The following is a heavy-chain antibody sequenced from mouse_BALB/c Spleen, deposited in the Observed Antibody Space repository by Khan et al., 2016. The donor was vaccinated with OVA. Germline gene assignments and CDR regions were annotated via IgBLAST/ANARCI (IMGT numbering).Heavy chain of an antibody. Sequence: QVQLQQSGPGLVQPSQSLSITCTVSGFSLTSYGVHWVRQSPGKGLEWLGVIWSGGSTDYNAAFISRLSISKDNSKSQVFFKMNSLQANDTAIYYCARIFICTTDCAMDNWGQGTSVTVSS. CDR1: GFSLTSYG. J-gene: IGHJ4*01. CDR3: ARIFICTTDCAMDN. V-gene: IGHV2-2*02. CDR2: IWSGGST. D-gene: IGHD2-14*01.